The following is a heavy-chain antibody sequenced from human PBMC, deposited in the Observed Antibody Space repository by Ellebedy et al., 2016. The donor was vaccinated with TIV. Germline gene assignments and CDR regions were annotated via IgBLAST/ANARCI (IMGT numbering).Heavy chain of an antibody. V-gene: IGHV4-30-4*01. Sequence: SETLSLTCTVSGDSISSGDYHWSWIRQPPGKGLEWIGYIYHSGSIDYNPSLKSRVTISADTSKNQFSLRLSSVTATDSGVYYCFRGCSVSCYYYWALDVWGQGTTVTVSS. CDR2: IYHSGSI. D-gene: IGHD2-2*01. J-gene: IGHJ6*02. CDR1: GDSISSGDYH. CDR3: FRGCSVSCYYYWALDV.